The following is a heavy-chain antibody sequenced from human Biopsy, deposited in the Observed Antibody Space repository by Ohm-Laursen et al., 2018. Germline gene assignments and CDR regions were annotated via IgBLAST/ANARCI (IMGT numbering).Heavy chain of an antibody. Sequence: GTLSLTCAVSGDSISGYYWNWIRQPPGKRLEWIGYILSTGSTDYNPSLQSRVSISLDLSTDQFSLKVDSVTAADTAVYYCARVVGAATGFDSWGRGALVTVSS. V-gene: IGHV4-59*01. CDR1: GDSISGYY. CDR2: ILSTGST. CDR3: ARVVGAATGFDS. J-gene: IGHJ4*02. D-gene: IGHD1-26*01.